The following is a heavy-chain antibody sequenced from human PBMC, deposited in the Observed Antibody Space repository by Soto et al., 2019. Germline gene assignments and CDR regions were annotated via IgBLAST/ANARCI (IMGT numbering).Heavy chain of an antibody. Sequence: ASVKVSCKASGYNFISYYMHWVRQAPGQGLEWIGIIHPNTGSTKYAQRLEGRVTMTRDTSTSTVYLDLTSLTSDDTAVYFCARDTRSDSNWFDPWGQGTLVTVSS. D-gene: IGHD2-21*02. CDR2: IHPNTGST. J-gene: IGHJ5*02. CDR3: ARDTRSDSNWFDP. CDR1: GYNFISYY. V-gene: IGHV1-46*03.